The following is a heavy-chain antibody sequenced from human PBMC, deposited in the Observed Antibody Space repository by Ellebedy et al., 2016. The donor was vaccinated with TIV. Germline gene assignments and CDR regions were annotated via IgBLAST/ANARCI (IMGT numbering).Heavy chain of an antibody. Sequence: ASVKVSCKVSGYTFTSYGISWVRQGPGQGLECMGWISAYNGDTNYAAKLQGRVTMTTDTSTSTAFMELRSLRSDDTAVYYCARVGWGHSGGEDNWGQGTLVTVSS. V-gene: IGHV1-18*01. J-gene: IGHJ4*02. CDR3: ARVGWGHSGGEDN. CDR1: GYTFTSYG. CDR2: ISAYNGDT. D-gene: IGHD5-12*01.